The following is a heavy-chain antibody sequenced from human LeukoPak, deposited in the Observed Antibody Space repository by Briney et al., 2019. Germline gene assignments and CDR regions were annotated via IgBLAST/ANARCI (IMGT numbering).Heavy chain of an antibody. CDR2: IYYSGST. CDR1: GGSISSYY. J-gene: IGHJ3*02. Sequence: PSETLSLTCTVSGGSISSYYWSWIRQPPGKGLEWIGYIYYSGSTNYNPSLKSRVTISVDTSKNQFSLKLSSVTAADTAVYYCARVRPGYYYGSGSYPAAPGFAFDIWGQGTMVTVSS. V-gene: IGHV4-59*01. D-gene: IGHD3-10*01. CDR3: ARVRPGYYYGSGSYPAAPGFAFDI.